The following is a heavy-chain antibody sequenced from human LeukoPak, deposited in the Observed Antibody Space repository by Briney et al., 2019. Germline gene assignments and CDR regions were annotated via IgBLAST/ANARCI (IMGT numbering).Heavy chain of an antibody. CDR2: IYSGGST. J-gene: IGHJ5*02. D-gene: IGHD3-22*01. Sequence: PGGSLRLSCAASGFTASSNYMSWVRQAPGKGLEWVSVIYSGGSTYYADSVKGRFTISRDNSKNTLYLQMNSLRAEDTAVYYCARDGSPYYYDSSGYHTWGQGTLVTVSS. CDR3: ARDGSPYYYDSSGYHT. V-gene: IGHV3-53*01. CDR1: GFTASSNY.